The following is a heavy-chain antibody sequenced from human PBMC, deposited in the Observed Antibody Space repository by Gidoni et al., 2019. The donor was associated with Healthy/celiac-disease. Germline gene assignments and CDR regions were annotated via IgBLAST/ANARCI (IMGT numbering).Heavy chain of an antibody. V-gene: IGHV1-69*01. CDR3: ARGGFYGSGSYYPSYWYFDL. J-gene: IGHJ2*01. D-gene: IGHD3-10*01. Sequence: QVQLVQSGAEVKKPGSSVKVSCKASGGTFSSYAISRVRQAPGQGLEWMGGTIPFFGTANYAQKFQGRVTITADESTSTAYMELSSLRSEDTAVYYCARGGFYGSGSYYPSYWYFDLWGRGTLVTVSS. CDR2: TIPFFGTA. CDR1: GGTFSSYA.